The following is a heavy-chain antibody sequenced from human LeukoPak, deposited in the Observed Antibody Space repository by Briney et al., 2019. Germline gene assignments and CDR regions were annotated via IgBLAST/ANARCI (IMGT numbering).Heavy chain of an antibody. Sequence: GRSPRLSCAASGFTFSTYGMHWVRQAPGKGLEWVAVISYDGGSKYYADSVKGRFTISGDNSKNTLFLQMNSLRHEDTAMFYCARDANYFGSGMTFNWFDPWGQGTLVTVSS. D-gene: IGHD3-10*01. V-gene: IGHV3-30*03. CDR1: GFTFSTYG. CDR3: ARDANYFGSGMTFNWFDP. J-gene: IGHJ5*02. CDR2: ISYDGGSK.